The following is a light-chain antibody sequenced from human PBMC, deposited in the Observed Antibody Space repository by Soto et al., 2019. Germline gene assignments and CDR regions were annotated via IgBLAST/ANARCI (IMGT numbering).Light chain of an antibody. Sequence: EVVLTQSPVTLSLSPGERATLSCRASQSFRGLLAWYQQKPGQAPRLFIYDASNRATGIPARFSGSGSGTDFTLTISSLEPEDFAVYYCQQRSEWPITFGQGTRLEIK. CDR2: DAS. J-gene: IGKJ5*01. CDR1: QSFRGL. V-gene: IGKV3-11*01. CDR3: QQRSEWPIT.